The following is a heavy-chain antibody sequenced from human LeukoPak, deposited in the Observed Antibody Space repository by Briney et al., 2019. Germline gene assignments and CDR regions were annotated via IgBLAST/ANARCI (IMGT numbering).Heavy chain of an antibody. CDR1: GGSFSGYY. Sequence: SETLSLTCAVYGGSFSGYYWTWIRHTPEKGLEWIGEMNPSGSTNYNPSLKSRVTISVDTSKNQFSLKLSSVTAADTAVYYCARGRQDVTMIVVVMTAVSYYLDVWGKGNTVTVS. CDR3: ARGRQDVTMIVVVMTAVSYYLDV. V-gene: IGHV4-34*01. J-gene: IGHJ6*03. D-gene: IGHD3-22*01. CDR2: MNPSGST.